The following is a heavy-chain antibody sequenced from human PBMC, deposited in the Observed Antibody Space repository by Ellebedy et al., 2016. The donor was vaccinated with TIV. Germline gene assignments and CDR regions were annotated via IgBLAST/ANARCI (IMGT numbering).Heavy chain of an antibody. CDR1: GFTLSIYY. CDR2: INLDGTEK. Sequence: PGGSLRLSCAASGFTLSIYYMTWVRQAPGKGLEWVANINLDGTEKYYVDSVKGRFTISRDNAKNSLYLQMNSLRAEDTAVYYCAREFWFGEERPFDSWGQGTLVTVSS. D-gene: IGHD3-10*01. J-gene: IGHJ4*02. CDR3: AREFWFGEERPFDS. V-gene: IGHV3-7*01.